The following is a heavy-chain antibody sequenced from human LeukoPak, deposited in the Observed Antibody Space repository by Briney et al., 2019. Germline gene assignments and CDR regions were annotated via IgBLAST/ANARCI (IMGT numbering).Heavy chain of an antibody. CDR2: IYPGDSDT. CDR3: ARQKKYSTSWYLDY. CDR1: GYSFTSYW. J-gene: IGHJ4*02. Sequence: KLGESLKISCKGSGYSFTSYWIGWVRQMPGKGLEWMGVIYPGDSDTRYSPSFQGQVTISADKSISTAYLQWSSLRASDTAMYYCARQKKYSTSWYLDYWGQGTLVTVSS. V-gene: IGHV5-51*01. D-gene: IGHD6-13*01.